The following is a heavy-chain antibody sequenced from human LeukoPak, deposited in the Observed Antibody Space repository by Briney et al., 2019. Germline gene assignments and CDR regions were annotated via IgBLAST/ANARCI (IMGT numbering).Heavy chain of an antibody. CDR2: IRSKAYGGIT. Sequence: GGSLRLSCTASGFTFGDYAMSWFRQAPGKGLEWVGFIRSKAYGGITEYAASVKGRFTISRDDSKSIAYLQMNSLKTEDTAVYYCTREYDYVWGSYRSPPYYFDYWGQGTLVTVSS. J-gene: IGHJ4*02. D-gene: IGHD3-16*02. V-gene: IGHV3-49*03. CDR1: GFTFGDYA. CDR3: TREYDYVWGSYRSPPYYFDY.